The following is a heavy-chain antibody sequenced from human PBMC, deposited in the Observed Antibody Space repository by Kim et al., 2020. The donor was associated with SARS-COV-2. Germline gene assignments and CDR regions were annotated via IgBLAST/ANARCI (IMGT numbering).Heavy chain of an antibody. D-gene: IGHD2-21*02. CDR3: ARGPCGGDCYSDY. V-gene: IGHV4-34*01. J-gene: IGHJ4*02. Sequence: TPSLKSLVTISVDTSKNQFSLKLSSVTAADTAVYYCARGPCGGDCYSDYWGQGTLVTVSS.